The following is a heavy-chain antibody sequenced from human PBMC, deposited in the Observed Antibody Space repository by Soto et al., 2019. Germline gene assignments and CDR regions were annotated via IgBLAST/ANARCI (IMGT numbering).Heavy chain of an antibody. V-gene: IGHV3-74*01. J-gene: IGHJ5*02. Sequence: EVQLVESGGGLVQPGGSLRLSCAAAGFTFSSYWMHWVRQAPGKGLVWVSRINSDGSSTSYADSVKGRFTXSRDNAKXXXXXXXXXXXXEXPAVYYCARATAGSGWFDPWGQGTLVTVSS. CDR2: INSDGSST. D-gene: IGHD3-10*01. CDR1: GFTFSSYW. CDR3: ARATAGSGWFDP.